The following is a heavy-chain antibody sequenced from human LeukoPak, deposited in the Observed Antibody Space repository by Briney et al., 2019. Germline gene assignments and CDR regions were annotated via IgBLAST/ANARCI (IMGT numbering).Heavy chain of an antibody. CDR1: GYSFTSYW. CDR2: IYPGDSDT. Sequence: GESLKISCKGSGYSFTSYWIAWVRQMLGKGLEWMGIIYPGDSDTRYSPSFQGQVIISADKSIYTAYLQWSSLKASDTAMYYCAKLYYYDSSGWGSFDYWGQGTLVTVSS. J-gene: IGHJ4*02. CDR3: AKLYYYDSSGWGSFDY. D-gene: IGHD3-22*01. V-gene: IGHV5-51*01.